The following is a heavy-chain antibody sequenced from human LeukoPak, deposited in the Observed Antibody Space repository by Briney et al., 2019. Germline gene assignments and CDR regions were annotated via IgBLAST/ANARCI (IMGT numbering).Heavy chain of an antibody. J-gene: IGHJ4*02. D-gene: IGHD3-3*01. CDR3: ARGASFVFD. Sequence: GGSLRLSCAASGFTFSSYEMNWVRQAPGKGLEWASYISSSGSTIYYPDSVKGRFTISRDNAKNSLYLQMNSLRAEDTAVYYCARGASFVFDWGQGTLVTLSS. CDR2: ISSSGSTI. V-gene: IGHV3-48*03. CDR1: GFTFSSYE.